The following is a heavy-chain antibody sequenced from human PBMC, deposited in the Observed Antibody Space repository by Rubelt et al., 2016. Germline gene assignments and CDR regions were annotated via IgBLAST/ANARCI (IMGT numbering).Heavy chain of an antibody. D-gene: IGHD3-22*01. CDR2: INPNSGGT. CDR3: ARDDSPYYYDSSGYYDY. J-gene: IGHJ4*02. V-gene: IGHV1-2*02. Sequence: QVQLVQSGAEVKKPGASVKVSCKASGYTFTGYYMHWVRQAPGQGLEWMGWINPNSGGTNYAQRFQGVVTMTRDTSFSTAYLELSRLRSDDTAVYYCARDDSPYYYDSSGYYDYWGQGTLVTVSS. CDR1: GYTFTGYY.